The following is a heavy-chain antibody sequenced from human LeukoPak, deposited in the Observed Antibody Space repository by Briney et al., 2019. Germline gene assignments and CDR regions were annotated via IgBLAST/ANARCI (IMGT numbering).Heavy chain of an antibody. D-gene: IGHD2-15*01. V-gene: IGHV4-34*01. Sequence: SETLSLTCAVYGGSFSCYYWSWIRQPPGKGLEWIGEINHSGSTNYNPSLKSRVTISVDTSKNQFSLKLSSVTAADTAVYYCARQSSYYFDYWGQGTLVTVSS. CDR2: INHSGST. CDR3: ARQSSYYFDY. J-gene: IGHJ4*02. CDR1: GGSFSCYY.